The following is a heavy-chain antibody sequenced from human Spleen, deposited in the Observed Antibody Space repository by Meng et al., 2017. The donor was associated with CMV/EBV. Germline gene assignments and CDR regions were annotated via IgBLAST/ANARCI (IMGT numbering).Heavy chain of an antibody. CDR3: TTEPIYDFWSVQAPDNWFDP. CDR2: IKSKTDGGTT. J-gene: IGHJ5*02. D-gene: IGHD3-3*01. CDR1: AW. Sequence: AWMSWVRQAPGKGLEWVGRIKSKTDGGTTDYAAPVKGRFTISRDDSKNTLYLQMNSLKTEDTAVYYCTTEPIYDFWSVQAPDNWFDPWGQGTLVTVSS. V-gene: IGHV3-15*01.